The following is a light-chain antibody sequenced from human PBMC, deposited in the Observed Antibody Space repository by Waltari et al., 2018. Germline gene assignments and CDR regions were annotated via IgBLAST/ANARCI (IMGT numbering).Light chain of an antibody. V-gene: IGKV3-15*01. Sequence: RASQDIATNLARFQQQPGQAPRLLIYGASTRAPGAPVRFSGSGSGTEFTLTITNLQFEDSALFFCQQYHSWPPYTFGQGTKLEIK. J-gene: IGKJ2*01. CDR2: GAS. CDR1: QDIATN. CDR3: QQYHSWPPYT.